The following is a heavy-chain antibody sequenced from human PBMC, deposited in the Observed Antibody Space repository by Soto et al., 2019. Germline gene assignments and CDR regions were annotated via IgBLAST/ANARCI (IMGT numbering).Heavy chain of an antibody. Sequence: QLQLQESGPGLVKPSETLSLTCTVSGGSISSSSYYWGWIRQPPGKGLEWIGSIYYSGSTYYNPSLKSRVTISVDTSKNQFSLKLSSVTAADTAVYYCARQDPLPTVTTRRGAFDPWGQGTLVTVSS. D-gene: IGHD4-17*01. J-gene: IGHJ5*02. CDR1: GGSISSSSYY. CDR2: IYYSGST. CDR3: ARQDPLPTVTTRRGAFDP. V-gene: IGHV4-39*01.